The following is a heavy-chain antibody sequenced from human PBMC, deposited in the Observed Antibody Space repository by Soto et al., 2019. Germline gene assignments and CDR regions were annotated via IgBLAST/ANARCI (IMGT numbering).Heavy chain of an antibody. CDR1: GFTFSSYG. V-gene: IGHV3-33*01. Sequence: QVQLVESGGGVVQPGRSLRLSCAASGFTFSSYGMHWVRQAPGKGLEWVAVIWYDGSNKYYADSVKGRFTISRDNSKNPLYLQMNSLRAEDTAVYYCARRIAAAGPGWFDPWGQGTLVTVSS. CDR3: ARRIAAAGPGWFDP. J-gene: IGHJ5*02. CDR2: IWYDGSNK. D-gene: IGHD6-13*01.